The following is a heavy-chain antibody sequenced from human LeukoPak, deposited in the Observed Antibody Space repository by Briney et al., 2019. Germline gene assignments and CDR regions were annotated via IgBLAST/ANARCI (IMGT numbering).Heavy chain of an antibody. CDR2: MNPNSGNT. D-gene: IGHD6-19*01. CDR3: ARLLGWQWLVRNNWFDP. J-gene: IGHJ5*02. Sequence: ASVKVSCKASGYTFTSYDINWVRQATGQGHEWMGWMNPNSGNTGYAQKFQGRVTMTRNTSISTAYMELSSLRSEDTAVYYCARLLGWQWLVRNNWFDPWGQGTLVTVSS. CDR1: GYTFTSYD. V-gene: IGHV1-8*01.